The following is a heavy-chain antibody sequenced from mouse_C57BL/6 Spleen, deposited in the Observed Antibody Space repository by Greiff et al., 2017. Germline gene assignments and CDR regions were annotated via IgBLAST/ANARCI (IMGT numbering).Heavy chain of an antibody. J-gene: IGHJ2*01. CDR3: ARHEDHGVLLPYYFDY. D-gene: IGHD1-1*01. Sequence: QVQLQQSGAELVKPGASVKLSCKASGYTFTEYTIPWVKQRSGQGLAWIGWFYPGSGSIKYNEKFKDKGTLTADKSSITIYMELSRLTSKDSAAYFCARHEDHGVLLPYYFDYWGQGTTLTVSS. V-gene: IGHV1-62-2*01. CDR1: GYTFTEYT. CDR2: FYPGSGSI.